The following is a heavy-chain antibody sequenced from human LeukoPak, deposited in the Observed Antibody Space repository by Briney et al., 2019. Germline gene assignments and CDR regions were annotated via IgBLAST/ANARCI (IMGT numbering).Heavy chain of an antibody. CDR3: ARDGGSHYFDY. D-gene: IGHD1-26*01. CDR1: GFTFSSYE. V-gene: IGHV3-48*03. J-gene: IGHJ4*02. Sequence: PGGSLRLSCAASGFTFSSYEMNWVRQAPGKGLEWVSYISSSGSTIYYADSVKGRFTIFRDNAKNSLYLQMNSLRAEDTAVYYCARDGGSHYFDYWGQGTLVTVSS. CDR2: ISSSGSTI.